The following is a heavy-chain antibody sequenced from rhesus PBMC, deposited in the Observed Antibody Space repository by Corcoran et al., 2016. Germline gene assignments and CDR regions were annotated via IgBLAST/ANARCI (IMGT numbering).Heavy chain of an antibody. J-gene: IGHJ4*01. CDR3: ARRYCSRGVCYASFGYDY. V-gene: IGHV4-106*01. D-gene: IGHD2-39*01. Sequence: QVQLQESGPGLVKPSETLSLTCAVSGGSISDDYSWSWIRRPPGEGPGWGGYIYGSGGGTNYNPSLKNRVTISIDTSKNQFSLKLSSVTAADTAVYYCARRYCSRGVCYASFGYDYWGQGVLVTVSS. CDR1: GGSISDDYS. CDR2: IYGSGGGT.